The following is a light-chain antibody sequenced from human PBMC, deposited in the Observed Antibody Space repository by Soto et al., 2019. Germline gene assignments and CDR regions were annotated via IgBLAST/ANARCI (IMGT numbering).Light chain of an antibody. J-gene: IGKJ5*01. CDR3: QQHGTSPIT. Sequence: IVLTQSPGTLSLSPGERATLSCRSSQSVSSNYLAWYQQKPGQAPRLLIYGASSRATGIPDRFSGSGSGTDLTITISRLEPEDFEVYYCQQHGTSPITFGQGTRLEIK. V-gene: IGKV3-20*01. CDR2: GAS. CDR1: QSVSSNY.